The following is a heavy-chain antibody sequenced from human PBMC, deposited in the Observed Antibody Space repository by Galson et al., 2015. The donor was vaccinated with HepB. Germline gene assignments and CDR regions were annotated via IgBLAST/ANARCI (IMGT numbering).Heavy chain of an antibody. J-gene: IGHJ3*02. D-gene: IGHD3-3*01. V-gene: IGHV3-33*01. Sequence: SLRLSCAASGFTFSSYGMHWVRQAPGKGLEWVAVIWYDGSNKNYADSVKGRFTISRDNSKNTVYLQMNSLRAEDTAVYYCARVRTLGGLGVVSDDAFDIWGQGTMVTVSS. CDR3: ARVRTLGGLGVVSDDAFDI. CDR1: GFTFSSYG. CDR2: IWYDGSNK.